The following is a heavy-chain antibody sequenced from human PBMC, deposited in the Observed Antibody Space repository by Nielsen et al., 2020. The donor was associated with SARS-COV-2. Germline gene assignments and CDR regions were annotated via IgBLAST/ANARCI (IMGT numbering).Heavy chain of an antibody. V-gene: IGHV4-34*01. CDR1: GGSISRGGYY. CDR2: INHSGST. D-gene: IGHD3-16*01. J-gene: IGHJ4*02. CDR3: APSILSPWGY. Sequence: SETLSLTCTVSGGSISRGGYYWSWIRQPPGKGLEWIGEINHSGSTNYNPSLKSRVTISVDTSKNQFSLKLSSVTAADTAVYYCAPSILSPWGYWGQGTLVTVSS.